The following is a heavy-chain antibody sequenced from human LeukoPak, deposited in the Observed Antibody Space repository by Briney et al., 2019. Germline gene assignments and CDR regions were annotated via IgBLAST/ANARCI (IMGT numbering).Heavy chain of an antibody. CDR3: ARGGDSSGYYYEWAFDI. J-gene: IGHJ3*02. CDR2: FYYSGST. V-gene: IGHV4-39*07. CDR1: AGSISSNSYY. D-gene: IGHD3-22*01. Sequence: SETLSLTCSVSAGSISSNSYYWGWIRQPPGKGLEWIGSFYYSGSTYYNPSLKSRVTISVDTSKNQFSLKLSSVTAADTAVYYCARGGDSSGYYYEWAFDIWGQGTMVTVSS.